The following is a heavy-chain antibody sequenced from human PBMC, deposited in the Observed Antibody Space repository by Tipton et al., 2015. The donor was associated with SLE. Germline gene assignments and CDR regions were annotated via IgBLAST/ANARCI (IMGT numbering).Heavy chain of an antibody. V-gene: IGHV4-59*08. Sequence: GLVKPSETLSLTCSVSGDSISDNYWIWIRQPPGKGLEWIGYISYGGGTNYNPSLKSRVTISVDTSKNQFSLKLNSVTAADTAVYYCATEHFDYWGQGTLVTVSS. CDR2: ISYGGGT. D-gene: IGHD1/OR15-1a*01. CDR1: GDSISDNY. CDR3: ATEHFDY. J-gene: IGHJ4*02.